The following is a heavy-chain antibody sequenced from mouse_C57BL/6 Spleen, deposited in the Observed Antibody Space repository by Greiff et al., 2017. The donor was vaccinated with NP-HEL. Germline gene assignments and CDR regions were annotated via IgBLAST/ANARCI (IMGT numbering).Heavy chain of an antibody. CDR2: INPSSGYT. V-gene: IGHV1-4*01. D-gene: IGHD1-1*01. Sequence: VQLQQSGAELARPGASVKMSCKASGYTFTSYTMHWVKQRPGQGLEWIGYINPSSGYTKYNQKFKDKATWTADKSSSTAYMQLSSLTSEDSAVYYCARDGSHYAMDYWGQGTSVTVSS. CDR3: ARDGSHYAMDY. J-gene: IGHJ4*01. CDR1: GYTFTSYT.